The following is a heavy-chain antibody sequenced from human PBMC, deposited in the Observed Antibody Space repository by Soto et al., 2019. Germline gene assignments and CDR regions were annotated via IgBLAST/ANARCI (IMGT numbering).Heavy chain of an antibody. V-gene: IGHV2-26*01. CDR2: IFSNDEK. J-gene: IGHJ4*02. Sequence: SGPTLVNPTETLTLTCTVSGFSLSNARMGVSWIRQPPGKALEWLAHIFSNDEKSYSTSLKSRLTISKDTSKSQVVLTMTNMDPVDTATYYFARIRAYDSSGYYLGPFDYWGQGTLVTVSS. CDR3: ARIRAYDSSGYYLGPFDY. D-gene: IGHD3-22*01. CDR1: GFSLSNARMG.